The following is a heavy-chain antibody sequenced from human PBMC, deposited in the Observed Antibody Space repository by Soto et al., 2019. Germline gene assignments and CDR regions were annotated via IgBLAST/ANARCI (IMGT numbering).Heavy chain of an antibody. V-gene: IGHV3-74*01. Sequence: GGSLRLSCAASGFTFSSYWMHWVRQAPGKGLVWVSRINSDGSSTSYADPVKGRFTISRDNAKNTLYLQMNSLRAEDTAVYYCARDAIAAADPLSYYYGMDVWGQGTTVTVSS. J-gene: IGHJ6*02. D-gene: IGHD6-13*01. CDR3: ARDAIAAADPLSYYYGMDV. CDR2: INSDGSST. CDR1: GFTFSSYW.